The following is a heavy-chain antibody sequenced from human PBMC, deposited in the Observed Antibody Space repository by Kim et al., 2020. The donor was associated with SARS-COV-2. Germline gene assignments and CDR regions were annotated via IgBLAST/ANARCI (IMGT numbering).Heavy chain of an antibody. J-gene: IGHJ6*02. CDR3: AKDVCSSASCPYNYYYGMDV. V-gene: IGHV3-43*02. D-gene: IGHD2-2*01. CDR2: ISSDGADT. Sequence: GGSLRLSCAASGFRFDDYAMNWVRQVPGKGLEWVSFISSDGADTYYADSVKARFTISRDNNKGSLYLQMNSLRTEDTAFYFCAKDVCSSASCPYNYYYGMDVWGQGTTVIVSS. CDR1: GFRFDDYA.